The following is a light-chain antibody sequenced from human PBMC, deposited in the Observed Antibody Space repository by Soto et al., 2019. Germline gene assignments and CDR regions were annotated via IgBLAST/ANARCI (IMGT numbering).Light chain of an antibody. Sequence: EIVLTQPPGTLSLSPGERATLSCRASQSVSSSYLAWYQQKPGQAPRLLIYGASSRATGIPDRFSGSGSGTDCTLTISRLEPEDFAVYYCQQYGSSPPMYTFGQGTKLEIK. CDR3: QQYGSSPPMYT. CDR2: GAS. J-gene: IGKJ2*01. CDR1: QSVSSSY. V-gene: IGKV3-20*01.